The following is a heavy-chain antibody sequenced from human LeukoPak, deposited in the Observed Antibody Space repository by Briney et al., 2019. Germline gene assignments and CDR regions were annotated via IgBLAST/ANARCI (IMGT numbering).Heavy chain of an antibody. D-gene: IGHD1-26*01. CDR3: AKAEWELLVNFDY. CDR2: IRYDGSNK. CDR1: GFTFSSYG. Sequence: PGGSLRLSCAASGFTFSSYGMHWVRQAPGKGLEWVAFIRYDGSNKYYADSVKGRFTISRGNSKNTLYLQMNSLRAEDTAVYYCAKAEWELLVNFDYWGQGTLVTVSS. V-gene: IGHV3-30*02. J-gene: IGHJ4*02.